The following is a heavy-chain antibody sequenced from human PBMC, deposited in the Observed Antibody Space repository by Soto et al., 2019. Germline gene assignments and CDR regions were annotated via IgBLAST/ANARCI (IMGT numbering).Heavy chain of an antibody. Sequence: PSETKSLTSTVSGGSINSGDDYWSWIRQPPGKGLEWIAYIHYSGSTYYNPSLKSRVTISVDTSKNQFSLKLSSVTAADTAVYYCARGGYTVTTRYYYGMDVWGQGTTVTVSS. CDR1: GGSINSGDDY. CDR2: IHYSGST. D-gene: IGHD4-4*01. J-gene: IGHJ6*02. CDR3: ARGGYTVTTRYYYGMDV. V-gene: IGHV4-30-4*01.